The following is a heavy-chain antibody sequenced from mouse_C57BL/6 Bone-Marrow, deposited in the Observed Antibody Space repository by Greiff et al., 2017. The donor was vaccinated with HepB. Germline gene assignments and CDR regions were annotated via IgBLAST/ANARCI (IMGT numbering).Heavy chain of an antibody. D-gene: IGHD2-1*01. CDR3: TTRRYGNPYAMDY. CDR2: IDPENGDT. V-gene: IGHV14-4*01. J-gene: IGHJ4*01. Sequence: EVKLVESGAELVRPGASVKLSCTASGFNIKDDYMHWVKQRPEQGLEWIGWIDPENGDTEYASKFQGKATITADTSSNTAYLQLSSLTSEDTAVYYCTTRRYGNPYAMDYWGQGTSVTVSS. CDR1: GFNIKDDY.